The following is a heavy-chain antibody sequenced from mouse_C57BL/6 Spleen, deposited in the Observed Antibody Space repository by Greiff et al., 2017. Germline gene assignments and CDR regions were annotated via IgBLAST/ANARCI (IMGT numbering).Heavy chain of an antibody. Sequence: EVQLVESGGGLVQPGGSMKLSCAASGFTFSDAWMDWVRQSPEKGLEWVAEIRNKANNHATYYAESVKGRFTISRDDSKSSVYLQMNSLRAEDTGIYYCTRPPSYDYDGAWFAYWGQGTLVTVSA. CDR1: GFTFSDAW. CDR3: TRPPSYDYDGAWFAY. CDR2: IRNKANNHAT. D-gene: IGHD2-4*01. V-gene: IGHV6-6*01. J-gene: IGHJ3*01.